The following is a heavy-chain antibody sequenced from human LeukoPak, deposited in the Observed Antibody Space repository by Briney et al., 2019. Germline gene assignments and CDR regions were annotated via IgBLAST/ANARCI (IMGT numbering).Heavy chain of an antibody. CDR3: ARGGESGGAGDY. Sequence: SETLSLTCTVSGGSISSSSYYWGWIRQPPGKGLEWIGSIYYSGSTYYNPSLKSRVTISVDTSKNQFSLKLSSVTAADTAVYYCARGGESGGAGDYWGQGTLVTVSS. V-gene: IGHV4-39*01. D-gene: IGHD3-3*01. CDR1: GGSISSSSYY. J-gene: IGHJ4*02. CDR2: IYYSGST.